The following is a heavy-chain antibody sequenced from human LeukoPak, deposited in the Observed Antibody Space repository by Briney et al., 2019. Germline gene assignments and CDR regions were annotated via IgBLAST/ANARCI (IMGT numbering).Heavy chain of an antibody. CDR2: INAGNGYT. CDR1: GYTFTSYA. Sequence: GASVTVSCKASGYTFTSYAMHWVRQAPGQRLEWMGWINAGNGYTKYSQEFQGRVTITRDTSASTAYMELSSLRSEDMAVYYCARVVKYSSGPLTDLLPYYFDYWGQGTLVTVSS. D-gene: IGHD6-19*01. J-gene: IGHJ4*02. V-gene: IGHV1-3*03. CDR3: ARVVKYSSGPLTDLLPYYFDY.